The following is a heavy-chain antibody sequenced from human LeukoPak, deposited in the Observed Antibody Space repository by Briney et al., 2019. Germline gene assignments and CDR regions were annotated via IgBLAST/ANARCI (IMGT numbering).Heavy chain of an antibody. D-gene: IGHD6-13*01. CDR2: INHSGST. CDR1: GGSFSGYY. J-gene: IGHJ5*02. Sequence: PSETLSLTCAVYGGSFSGYYWSWIRQPPGKGLEWIGEINHSGSTNYNPSLKSRVTISVDTSKNQFSLKLGSVTAADTAVYYCARAGYSSSWYGNNWFDPWGQGTLVTVSS. V-gene: IGHV4-34*01. CDR3: ARAGYSSSWYGNNWFDP.